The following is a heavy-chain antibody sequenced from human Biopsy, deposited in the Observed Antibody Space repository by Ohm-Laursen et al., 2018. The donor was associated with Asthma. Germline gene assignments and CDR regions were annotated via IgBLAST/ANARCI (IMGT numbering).Heavy chain of an antibody. Sequence: TLSLTCAVSYGSSTSGGYYCNWIRQHPGKGLEWIGFIYYSGNTYYNPSLKSRVSISIDTSKNQFSLKLSSVTAADTAVYYCARAQDYYDSRGYYRSFDYWGQGTLVTVSS. V-gene: IGHV4-31*11. CDR1: YGSSTSGGYY. CDR2: IYYSGNT. CDR3: ARAQDYYDSRGYYRSFDY. J-gene: IGHJ4*02. D-gene: IGHD3-22*01.